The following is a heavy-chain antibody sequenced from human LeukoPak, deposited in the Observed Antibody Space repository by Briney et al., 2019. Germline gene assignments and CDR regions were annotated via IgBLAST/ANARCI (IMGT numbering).Heavy chain of an antibody. CDR2: IYYSGST. CDR3: ARGSGISARGYDPRGYVDY. D-gene: IGHD5-12*01. CDR1: GGSISSSSYY. V-gene: IGHV4-39*07. J-gene: IGHJ4*02. Sequence: SETLSLTCTVSGGSISSSSYYWGWIRQPPGKGLEWIGSIYYSGSTYYNPSLKSRVTISVDTSKNQFSLKLSSVTAADTAVYYCARGSGISARGYDPRGYVDYWGQGTLVTVSS.